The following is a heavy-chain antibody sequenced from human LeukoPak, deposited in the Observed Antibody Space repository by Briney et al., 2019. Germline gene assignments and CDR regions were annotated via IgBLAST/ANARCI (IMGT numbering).Heavy chain of an antibody. CDR1: GYTFTGYY. J-gene: IGHJ4*02. V-gene: IGHV1-2*02. CDR2: INPNSGGT. D-gene: IGHD1/OR15-1a*01. CDR3: ARVKLEQSGSIDY. Sequence: ASVKVSCKASGYTFTGYYMHWVRQAPGQGLEWMGWINPNSGGTNYAQKFQGRVTMTRDTSISTAYMELSRLRSDDTAVYYCARVKLEQSGSIDYWGQGTLVTVSS.